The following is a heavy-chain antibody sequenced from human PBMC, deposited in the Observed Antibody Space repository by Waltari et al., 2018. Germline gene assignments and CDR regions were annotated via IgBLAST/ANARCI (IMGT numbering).Heavy chain of an antibody. CDR2: ISALGDET. V-gene: IGHV3-23*01. J-gene: IGHJ4*02. CDR1: GFTFSSCA. D-gene: IGHD5-12*01. Sequence: EVQLLESGGGLVQPGGSLRLSCAASGFTFSSCAMSWVRQAPGKGLDWVSAISALGDETYYTDSVKGRFTISRDNSKNTVSLQMNSLRAEDTAVYYCANGYSGFDYDYWGQGTLVTVSS. CDR3: ANGYSGFDYDY.